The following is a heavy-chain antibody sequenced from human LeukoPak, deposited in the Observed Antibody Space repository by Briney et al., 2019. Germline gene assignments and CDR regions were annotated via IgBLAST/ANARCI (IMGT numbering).Heavy chain of an antibody. CDR3: ARAYCGDDCSFDY. D-gene: IGHD2-21*02. CDR2: ISAYNGNT. Sequence: ALVKDSCKASGYTLTSYGISWVRQAPGQGLEWMGWISAYNGNTNYAQNLQGRVTMTTDTSTSTAYMELRSLRSDDTAVYYCARAYCGDDCSFDYWGQGTLVTVSS. CDR1: GYTLTSYG. V-gene: IGHV1-18*01. J-gene: IGHJ4*02.